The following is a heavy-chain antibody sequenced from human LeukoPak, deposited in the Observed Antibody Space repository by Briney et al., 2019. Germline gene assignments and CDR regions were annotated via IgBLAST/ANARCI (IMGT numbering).Heavy chain of an antibody. J-gene: IGHJ4*02. CDR3: ARRGIWDFDY. CDR2: ISYDGSNK. V-gene: IGHV3-30-3*01. Sequence: PGGSLRLSCAASGFTFSSYAMHWVRRAPGKGLEWVAVISYDGSNKYYADSVKGRFTISRDNSKNTLYLQMNSLRAEDTAVYYCARRGIWDFDYWGQGTLVTVSS. CDR1: GFTFSSYA. D-gene: IGHD2-15*01.